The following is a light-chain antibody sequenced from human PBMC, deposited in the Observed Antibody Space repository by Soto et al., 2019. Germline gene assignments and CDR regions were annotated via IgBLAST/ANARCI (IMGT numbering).Light chain of an antibody. V-gene: IGKV1-5*01. CDR3: QQYNSYYA. J-gene: IGKJ2*01. CDR1: QSISSW. CDR2: DAS. Sequence: DIQMTQSPSTLSASVGDRVTITCRASQSISSWLAWYQQKPGEAPKLLIYDASSLESGVPSGFSGSGSGTEFTLITSCLEADDFATYNCQQYNSYYAFGQGTKLEIK.